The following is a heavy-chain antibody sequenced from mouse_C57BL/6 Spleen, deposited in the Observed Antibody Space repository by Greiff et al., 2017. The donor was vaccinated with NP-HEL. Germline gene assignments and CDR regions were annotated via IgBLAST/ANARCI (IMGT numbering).Heavy chain of an antibody. CDR2: INPNNGGT. CDR1: GYTFTDYY. J-gene: IGHJ3*01. D-gene: IGHD3-2*02. Sequence: EVQLQQSGPELVKPGASVKISCKASGYTFTDYYMNWVKQSHGKSLEWIGDINPNNGGTSYNQKFKGKATLTVDKSSSTAYMELRSLTSEDSAVYYCAATAQATFFAYWGQGTLVTVSA. CDR3: AATAQATFFAY. V-gene: IGHV1-26*01.